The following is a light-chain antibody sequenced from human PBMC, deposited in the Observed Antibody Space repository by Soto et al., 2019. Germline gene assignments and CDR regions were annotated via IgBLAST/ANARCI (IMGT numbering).Light chain of an antibody. J-gene: IGKJ5*01. CDR1: QSVNNY. CDR2: TAS. V-gene: IGKV3-20*01. Sequence: EILFTQSPGTLSLSPGERATLSCRASQSVNNYLAWYQQGPGQAPRLLIYTASSRATGIPDRLSGSGSGTDFTLTIRRLEPEDFAVYYCQQYGSSLTFGQGTRLEIK. CDR3: QQYGSSLT.